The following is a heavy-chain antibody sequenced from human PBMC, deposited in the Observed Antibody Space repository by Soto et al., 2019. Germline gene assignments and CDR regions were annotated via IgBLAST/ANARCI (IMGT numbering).Heavy chain of an antibody. CDR3: ARRFGY. V-gene: IGHV3-48*01. Sequence: EVQLVESGGGLVQPGGSLRLSCAASGFTFTIYGMNWVRQAPGKGLEWISYINGESTTIYYPESVKGRFTISRDNGQNSLYLQISSLRVEHTAVYYCARRFGYWGQGTVVTVSS. J-gene: IGHJ4*02. CDR2: INGESTTI. CDR1: GFTFTIYG.